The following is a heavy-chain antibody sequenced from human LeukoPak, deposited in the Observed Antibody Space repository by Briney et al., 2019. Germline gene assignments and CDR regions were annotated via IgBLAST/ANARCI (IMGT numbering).Heavy chain of an antibody. D-gene: IGHD6-19*01. CDR1: GFTFSSYA. CDR3: ARAVADTLYFYYGMDV. Sequence: GSLRLSCAASGFTFSSYAMHWVRQAPGKGLEWVAVISYDGSNKYYADSVKGRFTISRDNSKNTLYLQMNSLSSADTAVYYCARAVADTLYFYYGMDVWGQGTTVTVSS. CDR2: ISYDGSNK. J-gene: IGHJ6*02. V-gene: IGHV3-30-3*01.